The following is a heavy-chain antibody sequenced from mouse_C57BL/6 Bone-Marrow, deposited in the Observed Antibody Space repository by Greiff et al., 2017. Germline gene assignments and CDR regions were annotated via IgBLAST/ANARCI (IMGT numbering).Heavy chain of an antibody. CDR1: GYSITSGYY. Sequence: ESGPGLVKPSQSLSLTCSVTGYSITSGYYWNWIRQFPGNKLEWMGYISYDGSNNYNPSLKNRISITRDTSKNQFFLKLNSVTTEDTATYYCARDNYVPYWGQGTTLTVSS. V-gene: IGHV3-6*01. CDR2: ISYDGSN. J-gene: IGHJ2*01. D-gene: IGHD2-1*01. CDR3: ARDNYVPY.